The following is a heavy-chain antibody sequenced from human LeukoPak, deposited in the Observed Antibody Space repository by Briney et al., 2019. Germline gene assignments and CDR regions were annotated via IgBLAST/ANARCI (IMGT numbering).Heavy chain of an antibody. CDR2: ISGYNGHT. V-gene: IGHV1-18*01. CDR3: ARDSGGDYFYYMDV. Sequence: GAPVKVSCKASGYTFSSFGISWVRQAPGQGLEWMAWISGYNGHTSYEQKVQGRVTLTTDTSTATVYMELRSLRSDDTAVYYCARDSGGDYFYYMDVWGKGTTVTVSS. CDR1: GYTFSSFG. D-gene: IGHD2-21*01. J-gene: IGHJ6*03.